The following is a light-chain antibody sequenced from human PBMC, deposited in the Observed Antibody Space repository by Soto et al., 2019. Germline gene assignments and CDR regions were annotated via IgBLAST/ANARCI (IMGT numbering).Light chain of an antibody. CDR1: SSDVGGYNY. CDR3: SSYTSGSSRYV. CDR2: EVS. J-gene: IGLJ1*01. Sequence: QSALTQPASVSGSPGQSITISCTGTSSDVGGYNYVSWYQHHPGKAPKLMIYEVSNRPSGVSNRFSGSKSGNTASLTISGLQAEDEADYYCSSYTSGSSRYVFGTGTKVTVL. V-gene: IGLV2-14*01.